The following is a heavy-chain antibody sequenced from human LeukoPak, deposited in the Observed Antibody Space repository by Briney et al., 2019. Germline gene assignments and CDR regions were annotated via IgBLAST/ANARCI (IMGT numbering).Heavy chain of an antibody. CDR2: IYYSGSS. J-gene: IGHJ4*02. V-gene: IGHV4-34*09. CDR3: ARDSTVYGDYIF. CDR1: GGSFSGYY. Sequence: SETLSLTCAVYGGSFSGYYWSWIRQPPGKGLEWIGYIYYSGSSYYNPSLKSRVTISVDTSKNQFSLKLSSVTAADTAVYYCARDSTVYGDYIFWGQGTLVTVSS. D-gene: IGHD4-17*01.